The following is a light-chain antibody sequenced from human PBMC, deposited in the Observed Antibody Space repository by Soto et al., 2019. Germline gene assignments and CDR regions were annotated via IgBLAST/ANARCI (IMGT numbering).Light chain of an antibody. J-gene: IGLJ2*01. CDR3: CSYAPSRTLL. CDR1: SSDVGTYNL. V-gene: IGLV2-23*01. Sequence: QSALTQPASVSGSPGESITISCTGTSSDVGTYNLVTWYQQHPGRVPKLILYEGNKRPSGVSISFSASKSGNTASLTISGLQAEDEADYFCCSYAPSRTLLFGGGTKLTVL. CDR2: EGN.